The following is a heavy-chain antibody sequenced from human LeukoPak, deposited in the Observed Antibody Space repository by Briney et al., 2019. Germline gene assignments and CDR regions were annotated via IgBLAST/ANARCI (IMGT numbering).Heavy chain of an antibody. CDR3: ARVDLSGEKWMLAY. CDR2: LTASGRTT. D-gene: IGHD3-9*01. V-gene: IGHV3-48*03. Sequence: GGSLRLSCVGSGFSFSNYEMNWVRQAPGKGLEWVSYLTASGRTTYYADSVKGRFTISRDNAENSLYLQMNSLGAEDTAVYYCARVDLSGEKWMLAYWGQGTLVTVSS. J-gene: IGHJ4*02. CDR1: GFSFSNYE.